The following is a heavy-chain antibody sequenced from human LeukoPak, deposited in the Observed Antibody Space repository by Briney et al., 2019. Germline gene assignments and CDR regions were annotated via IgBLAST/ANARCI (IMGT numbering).Heavy chain of an antibody. D-gene: IGHD3-22*01. Sequence: ASVKVSCKASGYTFTGYYMHWVRQAPGQGLEWMGWINPNSGGTNYAQKFQGRVTMTRDTSISTAYMELSRLRSDDTAVYYCARVGDNYYDSSGYDYWGQGTLVTVSS. CDR2: INPNSGGT. CDR3: ARVGDNYYDSSGYDY. J-gene: IGHJ4*02. CDR1: GYTFTGYY. V-gene: IGHV1-2*02.